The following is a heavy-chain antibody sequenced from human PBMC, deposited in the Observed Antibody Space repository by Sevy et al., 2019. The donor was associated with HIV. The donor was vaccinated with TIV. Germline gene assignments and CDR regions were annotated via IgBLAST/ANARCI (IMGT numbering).Heavy chain of an antibody. CDR3: AKEFYRGSYLED. D-gene: IGHD3-10*01. CDR2: ISGSGGGK. CDR1: GFTFSSFA. V-gene: IGHV3-23*01. Sequence: GRSLRLSCAASGFTFSSFAISWVRQAPGKGLEWGSDISGSGGGKKYADSVKGRFTVSRDNAQNTVFLQMNNLRGEDTGLYYCAKEFYRGSYLEDWGQGTLVTVSS. J-gene: IGHJ4*02.